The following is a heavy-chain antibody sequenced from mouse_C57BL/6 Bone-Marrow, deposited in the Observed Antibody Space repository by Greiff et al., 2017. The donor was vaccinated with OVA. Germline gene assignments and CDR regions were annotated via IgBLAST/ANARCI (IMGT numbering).Heavy chain of an antibody. D-gene: IGHD2-5*01. CDR3: ARLRSNYVGSY. CDR2: INPYNGGT. V-gene: IGHV1-19*01. J-gene: IGHJ3*01. Sequence: VQLQQSGPVLVKPGASVKMSCKASGYTFTDYYMNWVKQSHGKSLEWIGVINPYNGGTSYNQKFKGKATLTVEKSSSTAYMELNSLTSEDSAVYYCARLRSNYVGSYWGQGTLVTVSA. CDR1: GYTFTDYY.